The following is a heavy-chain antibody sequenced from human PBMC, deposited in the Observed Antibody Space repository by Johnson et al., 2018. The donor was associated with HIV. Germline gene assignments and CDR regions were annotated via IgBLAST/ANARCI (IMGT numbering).Heavy chain of an antibody. D-gene: IGHD6-13*01. CDR1: GFTFSSYA. Sequence: QVQLVESGGGVVQPGRSLRLSCAASGFTFSSYAMHWVRQAPGKGLEWVAVISYDGRNKYYADSVKGRFTISRDNSKTSLLPQMNSLRVEDTAFYYCARSGGYPNAFDMWGQGTLVTVPA. J-gene: IGHJ3*02. CDR3: ARSGGYPNAFDM. V-gene: IGHV3-30*14. CDR2: ISYDGRNK.